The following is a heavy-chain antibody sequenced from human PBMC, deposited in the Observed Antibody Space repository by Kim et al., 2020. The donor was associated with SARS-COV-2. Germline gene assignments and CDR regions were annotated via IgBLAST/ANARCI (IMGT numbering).Heavy chain of an antibody. CDR3: ASDDYGPCSF. V-gene: IGHV3-7*03. CDR2: TNQDGRRQ. Sequence: GGSLRLSCVVSGINFRRYWMSWVRQAPGKGLEWVANTNQDGRRQYYVDSVKGRFTICRDNAENSLFLQMTNLRVEDTAVYYCASDDYGPCSFGGQGTLVTVSS. J-gene: IGHJ4*02. D-gene: IGHD3-16*01. CDR1: GINFRRYW.